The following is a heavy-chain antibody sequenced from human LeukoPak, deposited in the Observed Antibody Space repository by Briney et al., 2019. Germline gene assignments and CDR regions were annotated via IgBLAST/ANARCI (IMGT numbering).Heavy chain of an antibody. CDR3: ARRGAGTGTTDY. CDR2: ISSSGSSI. CDR1: GFSFSSYE. J-gene: IGHJ4*02. V-gene: IGHV3-48*03. D-gene: IGHD1-1*01. Sequence: PGGSLRLSCAASGFSFSSYEMNWVRQAPGKGLEWVSYISSSGSSIYYADSVKGRFTISRDNAKNSLYLQMNSLRAEDTAVYYCARRGAGTGTTDYWGQGTLVTVSS.